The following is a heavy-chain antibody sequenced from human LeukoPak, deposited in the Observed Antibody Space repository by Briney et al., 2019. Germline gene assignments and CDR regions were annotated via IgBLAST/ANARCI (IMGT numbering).Heavy chain of an antibody. D-gene: IGHD1-26*01. CDR3: ARVEGGDQWAIDY. CDR1: GYTFTGYD. CDR2: INPNSGGT. J-gene: IGHJ4*02. Sequence: GASVKVSCKASGYTFTGYDMYWVRQAPGQGLEWMGWINPNSGGTNYAQKFQGRVTMTRDTAISTAFMELSRLRFDDTAVYYCARVEGGDQWAIDYWGQGTLVTVSS. V-gene: IGHV1-2*02.